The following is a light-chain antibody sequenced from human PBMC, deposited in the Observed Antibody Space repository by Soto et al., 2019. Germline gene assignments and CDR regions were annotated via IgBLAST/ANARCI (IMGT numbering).Light chain of an antibody. CDR3: QQYCSSPFT. V-gene: IGKV3-20*01. CDR2: GAS. CDR1: QSVSSNY. J-gene: IGKJ3*01. Sequence: EIVLTQSPGTLSLSPGERATLSCRASQSVSSNYLAWYQQKPGQAPRLLIYGASSRATGIPDRFSGSGSGTEFTLTISGLEHEDFAVYYCQQYCSSPFTFGPGTKVDIK.